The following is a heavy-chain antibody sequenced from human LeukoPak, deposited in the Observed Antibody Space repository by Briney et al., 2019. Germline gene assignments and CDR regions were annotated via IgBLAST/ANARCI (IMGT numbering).Heavy chain of an antibody. Sequence: PGGSLRLSCAASGFTFSAYWMSRVRQAPGKGLEWVANIKQDGSEKNYVDSVKGRFSISRDNAKNSLYLQMNSLRAEDTAVYYCARGGNYYVHWGQGTRVTVSS. V-gene: IGHV3-7*01. CDR1: GFTFSAYW. CDR2: IKQDGSEK. CDR3: ARGGNYYVH. J-gene: IGHJ4*02.